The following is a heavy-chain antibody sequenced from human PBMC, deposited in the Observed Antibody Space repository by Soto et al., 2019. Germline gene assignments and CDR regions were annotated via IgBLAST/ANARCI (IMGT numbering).Heavy chain of an antibody. CDR3: AKAGYCSGGSCDAFDI. CDR2: ISYDGSNK. J-gene: IGHJ3*02. Sequence: VQLVESGGGVVQPGRSLRLSCAASGFTFSSYGMHWVRQAPGKGLEWVAVISYDGSNKYYADSVKGRFTISRDNSKNTLYLQMNSLRAEDTAVYYCAKAGYCSGGSCDAFDIWGQGTMVTVSS. V-gene: IGHV3-30*18. D-gene: IGHD2-15*01. CDR1: GFTFSSYG.